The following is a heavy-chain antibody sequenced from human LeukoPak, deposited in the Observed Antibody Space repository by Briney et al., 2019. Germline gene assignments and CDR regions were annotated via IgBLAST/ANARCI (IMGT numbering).Heavy chain of an antibody. J-gene: IGHJ4*02. CDR2: IYSGGST. D-gene: IGHD3-10*01. Sequence: SGGSLRLSCAASGFTVSSNYMSWVRQAPGKGLEWVSVIYSGGSTYYADSVKGRFTISRDNSKNTLYLQMNSLRAEDTAVYYCAKPSLWFGELFGFDYWGQGTLVTVSS. CDR3: AKPSLWFGELFGFDY. V-gene: IGHV3-66*04. CDR1: GFTVSSNY.